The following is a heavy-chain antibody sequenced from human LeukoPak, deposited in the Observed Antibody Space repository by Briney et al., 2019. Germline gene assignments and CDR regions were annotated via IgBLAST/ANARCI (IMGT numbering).Heavy chain of an antibody. V-gene: IGHV4-4*02. CDR1: GGSISSSNW. D-gene: IGHD3-10*01. J-gene: IGHJ4*02. Sequence: SETLSLTCAVSGGSISSSNWWSWVRQPPGKGLEWIGEIYHSGSTNYNPSLKSRVTISVDKSKNQFSLKLSSVTAADTAVYYCATTYYYGSGSLNWGQGTLVTVSS. CDR2: IYHSGST. CDR3: ATTYYYGSGSLN.